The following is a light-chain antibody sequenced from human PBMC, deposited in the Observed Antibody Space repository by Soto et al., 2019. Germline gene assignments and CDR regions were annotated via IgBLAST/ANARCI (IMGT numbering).Light chain of an antibody. J-gene: IGKJ1*01. V-gene: IGKV1-39*01. CDR2: AAS. CDR1: QGIRTD. Sequence: DIQMTQSQSSLCASVAGRGTIPCLASQGIRTDLNWYQQKPGKAPKRLIYAASSLQSGVPSRFSGSRSETDFTLTISSLQPEDFATYSCQQHYSSTRTFGQGTKVDI. CDR3: QQHYSSTRT.